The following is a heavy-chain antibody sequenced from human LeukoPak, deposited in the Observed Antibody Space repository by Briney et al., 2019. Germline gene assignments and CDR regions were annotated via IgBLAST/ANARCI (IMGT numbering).Heavy chain of an antibody. CDR1: GASVSTGSYY. D-gene: IGHD2/OR15-2a*01. Sequence: SETLSLTCTVSGASVSTGSYYWSWIRQPPGKGLEWIGYIYYSGSTNYNPSLKSRVTTSVDTSKKLFSLKLSSVTAADTAVYYCARYFNVYFDYWGQGTLVTVSS. CDR2: IYYSGST. V-gene: IGHV4-61*03. CDR3: ARYFNVYFDY. J-gene: IGHJ4*02.